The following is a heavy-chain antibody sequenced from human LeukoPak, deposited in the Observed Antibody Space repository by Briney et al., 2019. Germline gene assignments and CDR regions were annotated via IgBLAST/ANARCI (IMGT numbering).Heavy chain of an antibody. CDR3: ATRYYYDSSGYYYGADY. V-gene: IGHV1-2*02. CDR2: INPNSGGT. CDR1: GYTFTGYY. J-gene: IGHJ4*02. D-gene: IGHD3-22*01. Sequence: GASVKVSCKASGYTFTGYYMHWVRQAPGQGLEWMGWINPNSGGTNYAQKFQGRVTITADKSTSTAYMELSSLRSEDTAVYYCATRYYYDSSGYYYGADYWGQGTLVTVSS.